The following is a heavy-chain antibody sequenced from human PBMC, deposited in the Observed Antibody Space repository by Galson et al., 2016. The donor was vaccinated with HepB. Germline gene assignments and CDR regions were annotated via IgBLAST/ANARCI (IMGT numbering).Heavy chain of an antibody. CDR2: IYPGDSET. CDR1: GYRFTTYW. CDR3: GRVGYRSGHDY. V-gene: IGHV5-51*01. D-gene: IGHD6-19*01. Sequence: QSGAEVKKPGESLKISCQGSGYRFTTYWIGWVRQMPGIGLEWMGIIYPGDSETKYSPSFQGQVTISVDKSISTVYLQWSGRKASDTAMYYCGRVGYRSGHDYWGQGTLVTVSS. J-gene: IGHJ4*02.